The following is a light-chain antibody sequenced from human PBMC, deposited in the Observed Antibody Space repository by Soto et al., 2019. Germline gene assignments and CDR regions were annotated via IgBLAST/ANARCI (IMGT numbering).Light chain of an antibody. J-gene: IGKJ3*01. V-gene: IGKV1-27*01. CDR3: QKYSSVPV. Sequence: DIQMTQSPSSLSASVGDRVTITCRASQGISNYVAWYQQKPGKPPKLLIYAASTLQSGVPSRISGSGSGTDFTLTINSLQPEDVATYSCQKYSSVPVFGTGTKVDIK. CDR1: QGISNY. CDR2: AAS.